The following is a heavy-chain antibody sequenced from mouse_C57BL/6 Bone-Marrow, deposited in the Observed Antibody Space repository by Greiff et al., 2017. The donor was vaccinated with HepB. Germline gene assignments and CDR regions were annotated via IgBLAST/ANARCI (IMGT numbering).Heavy chain of an antibody. CDR2: IRLKSDNYAT. CDR1: GFTFSNYW. D-gene: IGHD2-1*01. V-gene: IGHV6-3*01. Sequence: GQVVESGGGLVQPGGSMKLSCVASGFTFSNYWMNWVRQSPEKGLEWVAQIRLKSDNYATHYAESVKGRFTISRDDSKSSVYLQMNNLRAEDTGIYYCTGLGTSPYYFDYWGQGTTLTVSS. CDR3: TGLGTSPYYFDY. J-gene: IGHJ2*01.